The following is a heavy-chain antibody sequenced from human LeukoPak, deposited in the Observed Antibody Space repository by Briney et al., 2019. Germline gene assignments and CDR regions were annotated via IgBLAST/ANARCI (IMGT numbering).Heavy chain of an antibody. D-gene: IGHD2-15*01. CDR1: GFTFSNAW. J-gene: IGHJ4*02. Sequence: PGGSLRLSCAASGFTFSNAWMSWVRQAPGKGLEWVGRIKSKTDGGTTDYAAPVKGRFTISRDDSKNTLYLQMNSLKTEDTAVYYCTTDGVVVVAAFDYWGQGTLVTVTS. V-gene: IGHV3-15*01. CDR2: IKSKTDGGTT. CDR3: TTDGVVVVAAFDY.